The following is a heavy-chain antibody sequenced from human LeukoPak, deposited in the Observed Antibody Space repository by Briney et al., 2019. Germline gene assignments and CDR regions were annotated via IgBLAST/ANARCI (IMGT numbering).Heavy chain of an antibody. V-gene: IGHV1-2*02. J-gene: IGHJ2*01. Sequence: WASVKVSCKASGYTFTGYYMHWVRQAPGQGLEWMGWINPNSGGTNYAQKLQGRVTMTTDTSTSTAYMELRSLRSDDTAVYYCARPVERFRGPTRGFWYFDLWGRGTLVTVSS. D-gene: IGHD3-10*01. CDR2: INPNSGGT. CDR1: GYTFTGYY. CDR3: ARPVERFRGPTRGFWYFDL.